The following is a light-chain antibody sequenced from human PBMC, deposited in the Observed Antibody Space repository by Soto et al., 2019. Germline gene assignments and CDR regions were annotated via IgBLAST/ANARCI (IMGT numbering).Light chain of an antibody. CDR3: SSYTSSSTLV. CDR1: RSNIGRNF. CDR2: RNN. J-gene: IGLJ1*01. Sequence: QSVLTQSPSASGTPGQRVTISCSGSRSNIGRNFVYWYQHVPGTAPRLLIQRNNERPSGVPDRFSGSKSGNTASLTISGLQAEDEADYYCSSYTSSSTLVFGTGTKVTVL. V-gene: IGLV1-47*01.